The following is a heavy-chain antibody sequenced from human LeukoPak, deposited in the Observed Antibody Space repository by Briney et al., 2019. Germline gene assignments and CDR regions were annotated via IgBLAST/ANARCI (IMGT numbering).Heavy chain of an antibody. V-gene: IGHV4-61*02. D-gene: IGHD4-17*01. J-gene: IGHJ5*02. CDR1: GGSISSGSYY. CDR3: ARGTTMMTTRNWFDP. Sequence: PSETLSLTCTVSGGSISSGSYYWSWIRQPAGKGLEWIGRIYTSGSTNYNPSLKSRVTISVDTSKNQFSLKLSSVTAADTAVYYCARGTTMMTTRNWFDPWGQGTLVTVSS. CDR2: IYTSGST.